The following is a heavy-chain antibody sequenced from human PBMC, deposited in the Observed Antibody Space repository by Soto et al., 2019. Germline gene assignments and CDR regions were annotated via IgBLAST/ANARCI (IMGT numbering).Heavy chain of an antibody. Sequence: SETLSLTCAVYGGSFSGYYWSWIRQPPGKGLEWIGEINHSGSTNYNPSLKSRVTISVDTSKNQFSLKLSSVTAADTAVYYCARGLGYCSGGSCYSPWFDPWGQGTLVTVSS. CDR2: INHSGST. J-gene: IGHJ5*02. CDR3: ARGLGYCSGGSCYSPWFDP. D-gene: IGHD2-15*01. V-gene: IGHV4-34*01. CDR1: GGSFSGYY.